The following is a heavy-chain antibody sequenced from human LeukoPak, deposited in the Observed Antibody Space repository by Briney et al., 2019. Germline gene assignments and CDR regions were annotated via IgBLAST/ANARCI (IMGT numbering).Heavy chain of an antibody. Sequence: GGSLRLSCAASGFTFSSYGMHWVRQAPGKGLEWVAFIRYDGSNKYYADSVKGRFTISRDNSKNTLYLQMNSLRAEDTAVYYCAKTLSSSYNFDYWGQGTLVTVSS. J-gene: IGHJ4*02. CDR2: IRYDGSNK. CDR3: AKTLSSSYNFDY. V-gene: IGHV3-30*02. D-gene: IGHD6-6*01. CDR1: GFTFSSYG.